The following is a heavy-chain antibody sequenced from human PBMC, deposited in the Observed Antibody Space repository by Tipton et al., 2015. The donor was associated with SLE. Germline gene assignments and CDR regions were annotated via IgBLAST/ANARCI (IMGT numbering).Heavy chain of an antibody. CDR1: GFTFSSYA. CDR3: AKDREVPWVASGGGMDV. CDR2: ISGSGGST. D-gene: IGHD6-25*01. J-gene: IGHJ6*02. Sequence: GSLRLSCAASGFTFSSYAMSWVRQAPGKGLEWVSAISGSGGSTYYADSVKGRFTISRDNSKNTLYLQMNSLRAEDTAVYYCAKDREVPWVASGGGMDVWGQGTTVTVSS. V-gene: IGHV3-23*01.